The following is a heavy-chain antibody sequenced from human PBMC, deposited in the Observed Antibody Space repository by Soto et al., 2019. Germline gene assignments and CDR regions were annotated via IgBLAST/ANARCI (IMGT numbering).Heavy chain of an antibody. D-gene: IGHD2-2*01. CDR2: IWYDGSNK. Sequence: QVQLVESGGGVVQPGTSLRLSCAASGFTFSTYGMHWVRQAPGKGLEWVAVIWYDGSNKYYAESVKGRFTIIRDNSKNTVYLQMNSLKAEDTAVYYCARGYSSSSGVFDYWGQGTVVTVSS. J-gene: IGHJ4*02. CDR3: ARGYSSSSGVFDY. V-gene: IGHV3-33*01. CDR1: GFTFSTYG.